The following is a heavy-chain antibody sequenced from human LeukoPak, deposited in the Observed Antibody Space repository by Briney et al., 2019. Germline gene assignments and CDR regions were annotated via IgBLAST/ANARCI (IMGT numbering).Heavy chain of an antibody. D-gene: IGHD3-22*01. CDR2: ISSSSSYI. Sequence: AGGSLRLSCAASGFTFSSYSMNWVRQAPGKGREWVSSISSSSSYIYYADSVKGRFTISRDNAKKSLYLQMNSLRAEDTAVYCCARDEDSSGTTFDYWGQGTLVTVSS. J-gene: IGHJ4*02. V-gene: IGHV3-21*01. CDR1: GFTFSSYS. CDR3: ARDEDSSGTTFDY.